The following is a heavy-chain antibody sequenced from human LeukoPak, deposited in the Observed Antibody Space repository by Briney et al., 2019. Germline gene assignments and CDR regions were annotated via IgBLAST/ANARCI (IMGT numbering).Heavy chain of an antibody. CDR1: GYTFTGYY. CDR3: ASGGLWYYYMDV. D-gene: IGHD2-21*01. CDR2: INPNSGGT. J-gene: IGHJ6*03. Sequence: ASVKVSCKASGYTFTGYYIHWVRQAPGQGPEWMGRINPNSGGTNYAQKFQGRVTMTRDTSISTAYMELSRLRSDDTAVYYCASGGLWYYYMDVWSKGTTVTVSS. V-gene: IGHV1-2*06.